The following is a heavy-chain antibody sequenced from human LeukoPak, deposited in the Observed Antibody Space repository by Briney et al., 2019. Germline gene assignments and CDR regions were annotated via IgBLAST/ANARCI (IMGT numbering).Heavy chain of an antibody. CDR2: ISSSSSTI. J-gene: IGHJ4*02. V-gene: IGHV3-48*02. Sequence: RGSPSPSSAASGFTFSSYSMNWVRQAPGKGLEWVSYISSSSSTIYYADSVKGRFTISRDNAKNSLYLQMNSLRDEDTAVYYCARGMAVAGLFDYWGQGNLVTVSS. D-gene: IGHD6-19*01. CDR3: ARGMAVAGLFDY. CDR1: GFTFSSYS.